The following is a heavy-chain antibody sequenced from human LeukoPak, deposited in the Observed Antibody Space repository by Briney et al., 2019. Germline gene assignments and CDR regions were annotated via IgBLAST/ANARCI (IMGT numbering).Heavy chain of an antibody. CDR2: VYYSGSS. V-gene: IGHV4-39*01. CDR3: TTRETGDFPH. J-gene: IGHJ1*01. CDR1: GGSISSNYDQ. Sequence: SETLSLTCAVSGGSISSNYDQWVWVRQPPGKGLEWIGSVYYSGSSYNSPSLKTRVTISFDTSKNQFSLKLTSVTAADAAMYYCTTRETGDFPHWGQGTQVTLSS. D-gene: IGHD5-24*01.